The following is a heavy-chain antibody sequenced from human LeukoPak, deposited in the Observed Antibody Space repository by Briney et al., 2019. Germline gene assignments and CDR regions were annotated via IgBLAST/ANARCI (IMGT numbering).Heavy chain of an antibody. V-gene: IGHV3-30-3*01. J-gene: IGHJ4*02. D-gene: IGHD2-2*01. CDR1: GFTFSSYA. Sequence: PGGSLRLSCAASGFTFSSYAMHWVRQAPGKGLEWVSVISYDGSNKYYADSVKGRFTISRDNSKNTPYLQMNSLRAEDTAVYYCARGGQLLRSGLRAKGHSGYFDYWGQGTLVTVSS. CDR2: ISYDGSNK. CDR3: ARGGQLLRSGLRAKGHSGYFDY.